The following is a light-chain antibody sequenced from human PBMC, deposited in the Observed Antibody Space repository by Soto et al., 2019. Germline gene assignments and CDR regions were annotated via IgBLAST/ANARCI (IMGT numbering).Light chain of an antibody. V-gene: IGKV3-20*01. J-gene: IGKJ2*01. Sequence: EIVLTQSPGTLSLSPGERGTLSCRASQSVTNNYLTWYQQRPGQAPRLLIYDASNRATGVPDRISGSGSGTDFTVTISSLEPEDFAVYYCQHYTDSPPSYTFGQGTKLEIK. CDR1: QSVTNNY. CDR2: DAS. CDR3: QHYTDSPPSYT.